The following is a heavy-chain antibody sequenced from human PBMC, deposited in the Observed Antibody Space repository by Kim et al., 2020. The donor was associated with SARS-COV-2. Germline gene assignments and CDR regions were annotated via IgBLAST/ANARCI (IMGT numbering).Heavy chain of an antibody. D-gene: IGHD2-2*01. J-gene: IGHJ4*02. CDR1: GGTFSSYA. CDR2: IIPIFGTA. CDR3: ASEEECSSTSCYHFFDY. V-gene: IGHV1-69*13. Sequence: SVKVSCKASGGTFSSYAISWVRQAAGQGLEWMGGIIPIFGTANYAQKFQGRVTITADESTSTAYMDLSSLRSEDTAVYYCASEEECSSTSCYHFFDYRGQGTLVTVSS.